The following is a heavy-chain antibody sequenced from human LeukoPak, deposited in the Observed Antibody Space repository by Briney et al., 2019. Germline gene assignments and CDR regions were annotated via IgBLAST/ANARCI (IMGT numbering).Heavy chain of an antibody. CDR3: AKDPSYSSSWSY. Sequence: GGSLRLSCAASGFTFISYAMSWGGRVPGKGLDWVSAISGSGSSTYYADSVKGRFTISRDNSKNTLYLQMNSLRAEDTAVYYCAKDPSYSSSWSYWGQGTLVTVSS. J-gene: IGHJ4*02. D-gene: IGHD6-13*01. V-gene: IGHV3-23*01. CDR1: GFTFISYA. CDR2: ISGSGSST.